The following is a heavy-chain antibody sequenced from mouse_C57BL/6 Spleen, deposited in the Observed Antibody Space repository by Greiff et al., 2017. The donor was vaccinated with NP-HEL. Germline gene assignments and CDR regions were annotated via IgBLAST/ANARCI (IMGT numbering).Heavy chain of an antibody. J-gene: IGHJ1*03. Sequence: EVKLMESGGGLVKPGGSLKLSCAASGFTFSDYGMHWVRQAPEKGLEWVAYISSGSSTIYYADTVKGRFTISRDNAKNTLFLQMTSLRSEDTAMYYCARDYYSNYYWYFDVWGTGTTVTVSS. CDR2: ISSGSSTI. D-gene: IGHD2-5*01. V-gene: IGHV5-17*01. CDR3: ARDYYSNYYWYFDV. CDR1: GFTFSDYG.